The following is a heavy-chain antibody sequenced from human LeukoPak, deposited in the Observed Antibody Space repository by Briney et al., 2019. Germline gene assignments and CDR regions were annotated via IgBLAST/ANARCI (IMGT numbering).Heavy chain of an antibody. D-gene: IGHD3-10*01. V-gene: IGHV3-9*03. Sequence: SLRLSCSASGFTFDDYAMHWLRPAQGKGLVWVFGISCDSGSLGYADSVKGRFTISRDNAKNSLYLQMDSLRAEDMALYYCAKDISNIGFGESCFDYWGQGTLVTVSS. CDR2: ISCDSGSL. CDR3: AKDISNIGFGESCFDY. J-gene: IGHJ4*02. CDR1: GFTFDDYA.